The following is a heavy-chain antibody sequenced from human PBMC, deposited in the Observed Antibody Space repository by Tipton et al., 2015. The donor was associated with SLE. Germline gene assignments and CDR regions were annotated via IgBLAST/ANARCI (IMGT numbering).Heavy chain of an antibody. Sequence: TLSLTCTVSGGSISSTSNYWGWIRQPPGKGLEWIGSISFSGNTYYNPSLKSRVTISADTSNNQFSLKLTSVTAADTAVYYCARTLGAIAHTVYDAFDIWGQGKMVTVSS. CDR1: GGSISSTSNY. CDR3: ARTLGAIAHTVYDAFDI. V-gene: IGHV4-39*07. D-gene: IGHD1-26*01. J-gene: IGHJ3*02. CDR2: ISFSGNT.